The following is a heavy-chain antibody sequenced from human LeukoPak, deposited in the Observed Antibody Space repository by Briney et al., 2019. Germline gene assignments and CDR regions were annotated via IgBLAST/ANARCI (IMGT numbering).Heavy chain of an antibody. CDR2: ISGSGGST. D-gene: IGHD2-15*01. J-gene: IGHJ4*02. CDR1: GFTFSSYA. Sequence: PGGSLRLSCAASGFTFSSYAMSWVRQAPGKGLEWVSAISGSGGSTYYADSVKGRFTISRDNSKNTLYLQMNSLRAEDTAVYYCALDCSGGSCYPLSDYWGQGTLVTVSS. CDR3: ALDCSGGSCYPLSDY. V-gene: IGHV3-23*01.